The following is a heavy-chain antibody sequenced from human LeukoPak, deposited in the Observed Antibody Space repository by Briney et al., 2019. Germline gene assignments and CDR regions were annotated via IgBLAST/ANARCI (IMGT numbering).Heavy chain of an antibody. J-gene: IGHJ6*02. CDR1: GGSVNSYY. CDR2: IYSGGYT. D-gene: IGHD5-12*01. V-gene: IGHV4-59*08. Sequence: PSETLSLTCTVSGGSVNSYYWSWIRQPPGKGLEWVGYIYSGGYTKYNPSLKNRVTISIAASENQFSLKLNSVTAADTAVYYCARHKEWLRFPADLGMDVWGQGTTVTVSS. CDR3: ARHKEWLRFPADLGMDV.